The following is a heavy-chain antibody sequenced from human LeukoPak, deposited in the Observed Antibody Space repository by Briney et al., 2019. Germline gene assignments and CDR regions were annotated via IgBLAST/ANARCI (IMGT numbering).Heavy chain of an antibody. CDR1: RFTVSSNY. J-gene: IGHJ4*02. CDR2: IYSGTTT. Sequence: GGSLRLSCAASRFTVSSNYMSWVRQAPGKGLEWVSIIYSGTTTYYADSVKGRFTISRDNSKNTLYLQMSSLRAEDTAVYYCVRVASRAFDYWGQGTLVTVS. V-gene: IGHV3-66*01. CDR3: VRVASRAFDY.